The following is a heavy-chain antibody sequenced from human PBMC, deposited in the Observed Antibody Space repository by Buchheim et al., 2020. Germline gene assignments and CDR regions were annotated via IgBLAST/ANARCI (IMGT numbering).Heavy chain of an antibody. D-gene: IGHD2-2*01. V-gene: IGHV3-74*01. Sequence: EVQLVESGGGLVQPGGSLRLSCAASGFTFSSYWMHWVRQAPGKGLVWVSRINSDGSSTSYADSVKGRFTISRDNAKNTLYLQMNSLRAEDTDVYYCARGLYCSSTSCYGAGLSWFNPWGQGTL. CDR2: INSDGSST. J-gene: IGHJ5*02. CDR1: GFTFSSYW. CDR3: ARGLYCSSTSCYGAGLSWFNP.